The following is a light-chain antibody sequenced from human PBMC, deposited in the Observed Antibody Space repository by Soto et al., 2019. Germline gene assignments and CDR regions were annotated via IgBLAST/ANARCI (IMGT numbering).Light chain of an antibody. Sequence: QSVLTQPASVSGSPGQSITISCTGTSSDVGAYNYVSWYQQYPGKAPKLMIYGVTNRPSGVSNRFSGSKAGNTASLTISGLQPEDEADYYCCSYASSSTYVFGTGTKVTVL. CDR1: SSDVGAYNY. J-gene: IGLJ1*01. V-gene: IGLV2-14*01. CDR2: GVT. CDR3: CSYASSSTYV.